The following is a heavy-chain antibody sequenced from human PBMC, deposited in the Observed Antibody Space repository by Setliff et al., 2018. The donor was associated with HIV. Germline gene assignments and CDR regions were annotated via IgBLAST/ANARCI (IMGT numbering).Heavy chain of an antibody. CDR2: IISKADGGTT. D-gene: IGHD1-26*01. V-gene: IGHV3-15*01. J-gene: IGHJ4*02. CDR3: AGGSGSSKDY. CDR1: GFPFSNAW. Sequence: PGGSLRLSCAASGFPFSNAWMSWVRQAPGKGLQWVGRIISKADGGTTDYAAPVKGRFTISRDNAKNSLYLQMNSLRAEDTAVYYCAGGSGSSKDYWGQGTLVTVSS.